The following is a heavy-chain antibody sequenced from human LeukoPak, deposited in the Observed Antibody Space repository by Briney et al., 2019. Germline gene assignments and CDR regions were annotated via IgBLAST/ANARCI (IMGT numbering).Heavy chain of an antibody. D-gene: IGHD4-17*01. CDR1: SGSISTSNYY. V-gene: IGHV4-39*01. J-gene: IGHJ5*02. CDR2: IFYSGST. Sequence: SETLSLTCTVSSGSISTSNYYWGWVRQPPGKALEWIGNIFYSGSTYYSPSLKSRVTISLDTSRNQFSLKLSSVTAADTAVYYCARHEYDYDLSNWFDPWGQGTLVTVSS. CDR3: ARHEYDYDLSNWFDP.